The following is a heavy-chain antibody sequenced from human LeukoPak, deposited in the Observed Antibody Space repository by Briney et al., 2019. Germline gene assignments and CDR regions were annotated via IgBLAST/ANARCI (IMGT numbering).Heavy chain of an antibody. J-gene: IGHJ4*02. D-gene: IGHD3-22*01. V-gene: IGHV1-2*02. Sequence: GASVKVSCKASGYTFTGYYMHWVRQAPGQGLEWMGWINPNSGGTNYAQKFQGKVTMTRATYISTAYMELSRLRSDDTAVYYCARKERGDTYYYDSSGHADHWGQGTLVTVSS. CDR1: GYTFTGYY. CDR2: INPNSGGT. CDR3: ARKERGDTYYYDSSGHADH.